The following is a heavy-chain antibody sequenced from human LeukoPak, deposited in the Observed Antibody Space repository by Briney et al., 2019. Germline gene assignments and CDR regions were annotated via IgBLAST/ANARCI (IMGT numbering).Heavy chain of an antibody. Sequence: PGGSLRLSCAASGFTFSSYSMNWVRQAPGKGLEWVSSISSSSSYIYYADSVKGRFTISRDNAKNSLYLQMNSLRAEDTAVYYCARGGKEIDFWSGYYSREYNWFDPWGQGTLVTVSS. CDR2: ISSSSSYI. D-gene: IGHD3-3*01. CDR3: ARGGKEIDFWSGYYSREYNWFDP. J-gene: IGHJ5*02. V-gene: IGHV3-21*01. CDR1: GFTFSSYS.